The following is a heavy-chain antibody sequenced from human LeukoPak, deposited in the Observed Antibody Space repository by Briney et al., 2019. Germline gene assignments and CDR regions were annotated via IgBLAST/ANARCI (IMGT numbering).Heavy chain of an antibody. Sequence: GASVKASCKASGYTFTSYGISWVRQAPGQGLEWMGWISAYNGNTNYAQKLQGRVTMTTDTSTSTAYMELRSLRSDDTAVYYCARDLAERRDYDFWSGYYTPVGYWGQGTLVTVSS. CDR1: GYTFTSYG. J-gene: IGHJ4*02. V-gene: IGHV1-18*01. CDR2: ISAYNGNT. D-gene: IGHD3-3*01. CDR3: ARDLAERRDYDFWSGYYTPVGY.